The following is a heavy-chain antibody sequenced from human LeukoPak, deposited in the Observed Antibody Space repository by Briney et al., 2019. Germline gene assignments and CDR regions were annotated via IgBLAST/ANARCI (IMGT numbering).Heavy chain of an antibody. V-gene: IGHV3-30*18. D-gene: IGHD5-18*01. CDR1: GFTFRSYG. Sequence: PGRSLRLSCAASGFTFRSYGMHWVRQAPGKGLEWVAVISDDGSNKYYADSVKGRFTISRDSSKNTLSLQMNSLRVEDTAVYYCAKDNKRYSCEYWGQGTLVTVSS. CDR3: AKDNKRYSCEY. J-gene: IGHJ4*02. CDR2: ISDDGSNK.